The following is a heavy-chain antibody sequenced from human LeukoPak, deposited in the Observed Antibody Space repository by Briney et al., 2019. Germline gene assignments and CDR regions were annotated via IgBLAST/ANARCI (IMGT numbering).Heavy chain of an antibody. CDR2: ISYDGCNK. Sequence: PGGSLRLSCAASGFTFSSYAMHWVRQAPGKGLEWVAVISYDGCNKYYADSVKGRFTISRDNAKNSLYLQMNSLRAEDTAVYYCARVGDFDYWGQGTLVTVSS. CDR1: GFTFSSYA. J-gene: IGHJ4*02. V-gene: IGHV3-30-3*01. CDR3: ARVGDFDY.